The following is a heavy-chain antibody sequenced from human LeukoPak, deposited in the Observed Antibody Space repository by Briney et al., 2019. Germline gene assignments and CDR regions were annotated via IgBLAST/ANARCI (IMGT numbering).Heavy chain of an antibody. CDR1: GGPISSYY. CDR2: IYYSGST. CDR3: ARHGLDWFDP. Sequence: PSETLSLTCTVSGGPISSYYWSWIRQPPGKGLEWIGYIYYSGSTNYNPSLKSRVTISVDTSKNQFSLKLSSVTAADTAVYYCARHGLDWFDPWGQGTLVTVSS. V-gene: IGHV4-59*08. J-gene: IGHJ5*02. D-gene: IGHD5/OR15-5a*01.